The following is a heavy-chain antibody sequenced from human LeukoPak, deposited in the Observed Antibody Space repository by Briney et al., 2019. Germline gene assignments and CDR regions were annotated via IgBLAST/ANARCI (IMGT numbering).Heavy chain of an antibody. CDR2: INGDGSAT. V-gene: IGHV3-74*01. D-gene: IGHD6-19*01. Sequence: AGGSLRLSCAASGFTFSSYWIHWVRQVPGKGLVWVSHINGDGSATRCADSVKGRFTISRDNAKNTVYLQMNSLRAEDTAVYYCARSRWLALGGDVWGQGTTVTVSS. CDR1: GFTFSSYW. J-gene: IGHJ6*02. CDR3: ARSRWLALGGDV.